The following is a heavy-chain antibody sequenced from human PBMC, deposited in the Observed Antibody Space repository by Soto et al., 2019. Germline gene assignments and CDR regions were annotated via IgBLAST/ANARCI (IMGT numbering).Heavy chain of an antibody. CDR1: GYTFTSYD. J-gene: IGHJ5*02. Sequence: GASVKVSCKASGYTFTSYDINWVRQATGQGLEWMGWMNPNSGNTGYAQKFQGRVTMTRNTSISTAYMELSSLRSEDTAVYYCARGTNKSYRRSWYFWFDTWGQGTLVTVSS. V-gene: IGHV1-8*01. D-gene: IGHD6-13*01. CDR3: ARGTNKSYRRSWYFWFDT. CDR2: MNPNSGNT.